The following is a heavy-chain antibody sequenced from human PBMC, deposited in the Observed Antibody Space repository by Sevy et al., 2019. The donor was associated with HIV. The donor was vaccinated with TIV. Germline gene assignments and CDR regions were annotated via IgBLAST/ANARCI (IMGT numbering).Heavy chain of an antibody. CDR2: INPYSGGT. D-gene: IGHD2-21*02. CDR3: VRDRFYGGDSVTFACYF. CDR1: GYTFNSFY. J-gene: IGHJ4*02. Sequence: ASVKVSCKASGYTFNSFYIHWVRQAPGQGLEWMGWINPYSGGTHYAQKFQGRVTLTRDTSISVAYMDLTSLRSNDTAVYYCVRDRFYGGDSVTFACYFWGQGTLVTVSS. V-gene: IGHV1-2*02.